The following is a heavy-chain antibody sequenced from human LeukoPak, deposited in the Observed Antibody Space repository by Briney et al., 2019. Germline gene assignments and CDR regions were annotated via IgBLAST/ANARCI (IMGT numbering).Heavy chain of an antibody. CDR3: ARLTAVPAGLAYFDY. V-gene: IGHV4-39*01. Sequence: SETLSLTCTVSGGSISCSTYCWGWTRQPPGKGVEWIGNISYSGSTYYNPSLKSRVTISVDTSKNQFSLKLTSVTAADTAIYFCARLTAVPAGLAYFDYWGQGPLVTVSS. CDR2: ISYSGST. J-gene: IGHJ4*02. CDR1: GGSISCSTYC. D-gene: IGHD4-17*01.